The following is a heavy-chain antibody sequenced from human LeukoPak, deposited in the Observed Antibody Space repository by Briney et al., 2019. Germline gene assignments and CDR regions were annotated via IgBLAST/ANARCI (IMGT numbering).Heavy chain of an antibody. J-gene: IGHJ4*02. Sequence: GGSLRLSCAASGLTFSSYSMNWVRQAPGKGLEWVSSISTSSSYIYYADSLKGRFTISRDNAKNSLYLKMNSLRAEDTAVYYCARGGGGVINGTRGYFDYWGQGNLVTVS. D-gene: IGHD1-20*01. CDR3: ARGGGGVINGTRGYFDY. CDR2: ISTSSSYI. CDR1: GLTFSSYS. V-gene: IGHV3-21*01.